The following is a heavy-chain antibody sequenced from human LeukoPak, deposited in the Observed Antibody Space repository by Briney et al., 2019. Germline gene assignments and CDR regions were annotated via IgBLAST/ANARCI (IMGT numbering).Heavy chain of an antibody. CDR3: ARGRYCSGGSCYSNFDY. D-gene: IGHD2-15*01. CDR2: IYTSGST. V-gene: IGHV4-4*07. CDR1: GGSISSYY. Sequence: SETLPLTCTVSGGSISSYYWSWIRQPAGKGLEWIGRIYTSGSTNYNPSLKSRVTMSVDTSKNQFSLKLSSVTAADTAVYYCARGRYCSGGSCYSNFDYWGQGTLVTVSS. J-gene: IGHJ4*02.